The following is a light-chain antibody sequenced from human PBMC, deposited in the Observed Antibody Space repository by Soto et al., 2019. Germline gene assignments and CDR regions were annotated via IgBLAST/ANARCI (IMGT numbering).Light chain of an antibody. Sequence: EIVLTQSPGTLSLSPGERATLSCRASQSVSSGYLAWYQQKPGQAPRLLIYGASSRATGIPDRFSGSGSGTDFTLTISRLEPEDFAVYYCQQYGTFGGGTKVDIK. CDR3: QQYGT. V-gene: IGKV3-20*01. J-gene: IGKJ4*01. CDR2: GAS. CDR1: QSVSSGY.